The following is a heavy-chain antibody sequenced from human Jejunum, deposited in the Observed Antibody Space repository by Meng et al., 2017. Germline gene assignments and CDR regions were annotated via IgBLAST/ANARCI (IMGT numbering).Heavy chain of an antibody. V-gene: IGHV4-59*01. CDR2: IHYSGST. CDR1: GGSISNYY. Sequence: SETLSLTCTVSGGSISNYYWHWIRQSPGKGLEWIGYIHYSGSTSHNPSLKSRLTISVDTSKNQFSPKLSSVTAADTAVYYCAREWSSFDYWGQGTLVTVSS. J-gene: IGHJ4*02. D-gene: IGHD2-8*01. CDR3: AREWSSFDY.